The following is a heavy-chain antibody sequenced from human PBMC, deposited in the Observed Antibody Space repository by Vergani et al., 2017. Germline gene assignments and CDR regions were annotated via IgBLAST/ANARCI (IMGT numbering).Heavy chain of an antibody. CDR3: AKAAAGTENYYYGMDV. V-gene: IGHV3-23*01. D-gene: IGHD6-13*01. J-gene: IGHJ6*02. CDR1: GFTFSSYA. Sequence: EVQLLESGGGLVQPGGSLRLSCAASGFTFSSYAMSWVRQAPGKGLEWVSAISGIGGSTYYADSVKGRFSSSRDNSKNTRNLQMHSLRAEDTAVYYCAKAAAGTENYYYGMDVWGQGTTVTVSS. CDR2: ISGIGGST.